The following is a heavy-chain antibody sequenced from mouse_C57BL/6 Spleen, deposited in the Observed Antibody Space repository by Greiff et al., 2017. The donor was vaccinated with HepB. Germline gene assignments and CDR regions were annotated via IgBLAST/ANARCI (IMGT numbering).Heavy chain of an antibody. D-gene: IGHD2-4*01. CDR2: IYPRSGNT. J-gene: IGHJ3*01. V-gene: IGHV1-81*01. CDR3: ARSPYDDYDETFAY. CDR1: GYTFTSYG. Sequence: VQLQQSGAELARPGASVKLSCKASGYTFTSYGISWVKQRTGQGLEWIGEIYPRSGNTYYNEKFKGKATLTADKSSSTAYMELRSLTSEDSAVYFCARSPYDDYDETFAYWGQGTLVTVSA.